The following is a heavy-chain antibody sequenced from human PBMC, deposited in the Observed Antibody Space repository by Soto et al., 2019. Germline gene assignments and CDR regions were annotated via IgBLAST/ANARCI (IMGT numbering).Heavy chain of an antibody. J-gene: IGHJ3*02. CDR2: IKQDGSEK. CDR1: GFTFSSYW. CDR3: ARAYYCGGDCYSDAFDI. D-gene: IGHD2-21*02. Sequence: EVQLVESGGGLVQPGGSLRLSCAASGFTFSSYWMSWVRQAPGKGLEWVANIKQDGSEKYYVDSVKGRFTISRDNAKNSLYLQMNSLRAEDTAVYYCARAYYCGGDCYSDAFDIWGQGTMVTVSS. V-gene: IGHV3-7*04.